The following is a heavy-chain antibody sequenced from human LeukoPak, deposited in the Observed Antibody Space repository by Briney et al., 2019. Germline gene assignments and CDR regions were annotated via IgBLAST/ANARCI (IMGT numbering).Heavy chain of an antibody. D-gene: IGHD6-6*01. J-gene: IGHJ4*02. V-gene: IGHV3-7*01. CDR2: IKEDGSDK. Sequence: LGGSLRLSCTASGFTFRNYWMSWVRQAPGKGLECVAYIKEDGSDKNYVDSVKGRFTISRDNAKSSLYLQMNSLRVEDTAVYYCVRGTRSNSFWGQGTQVTVSS. CDR1: GFTFRNYW. CDR3: VRGTRSNSF.